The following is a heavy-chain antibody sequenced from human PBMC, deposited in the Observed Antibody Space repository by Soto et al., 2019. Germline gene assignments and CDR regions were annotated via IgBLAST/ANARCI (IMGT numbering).Heavy chain of an antibody. CDR2: ISSSGSTI. J-gene: IGHJ4*02. Sequence: GGSLRLSCAASGFTFSSYEMNWVRQAPGKGLEWVSYISSSGSTIYYADSAKGRFTISRDNAKNSLYLQMNSLRAEDTAVYYCARDTGSYWADYWGQGTLVTVSS. V-gene: IGHV3-48*03. CDR1: GFTFSSYE. CDR3: ARDTGSYWADY. D-gene: IGHD1-26*01.